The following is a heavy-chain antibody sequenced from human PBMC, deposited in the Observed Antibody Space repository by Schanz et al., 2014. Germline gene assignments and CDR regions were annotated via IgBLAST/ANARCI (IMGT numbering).Heavy chain of an antibody. CDR2: IKSKTDGETT. D-gene: IGHD6-13*01. V-gene: IGHV3-15*01. CDR1: TSIFNHAW. Sequence: ESGGGLVKPGGSLRLSCAASTSIFNHAWMSWVRQAPGKGLEWLGRIKSKTDGETTDYAAPVKGRFSISRDDSQSTLYLQMNSLKSEDTAVYYCATASSPVREAGAGSSFHLWGQGTLVTVSP. CDR3: ATASSPVREAGAGSSFHL. J-gene: IGHJ5*02.